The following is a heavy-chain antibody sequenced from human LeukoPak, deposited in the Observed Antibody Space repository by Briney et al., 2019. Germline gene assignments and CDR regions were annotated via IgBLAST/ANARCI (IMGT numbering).Heavy chain of an antibody. V-gene: IGHV3-15*01. J-gene: IGHJ4*02. CDR2: IKSKTDGGTT. Sequence: TGGSLRLSCAASGFTFSNAWMSWVRQAPGKGLEWVGRIKSKTDGGTTDYAAPVKGRFTISRDDSKNTLYLQMNSLKTEDTAVYYCTTCSVWFGEFDYWGQGTLVTVSS. CDR1: GFTFSNAW. CDR3: TTCSVWFGEFDY. D-gene: IGHD3-10*01.